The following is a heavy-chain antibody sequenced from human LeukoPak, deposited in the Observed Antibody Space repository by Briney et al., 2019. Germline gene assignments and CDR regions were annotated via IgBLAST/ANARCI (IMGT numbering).Heavy chain of an antibody. CDR1: GGSFSGYY. CDR2: INHSGST. V-gene: IGHV4-34*01. CDR3: AGTYCSGGSCYRRTGNWFDP. Sequence: KPSETLSLTCAVYGGSFSGYYWSWIRQPPGKGLEWIGEINHSGSTNYNPSLKSRVTISVDTSKNQFSLKLSSVTAADTAVYYCAGTYCSGGSCYRRTGNWFDPCGQGTLVTVSS. J-gene: IGHJ5*02. D-gene: IGHD2-15*01.